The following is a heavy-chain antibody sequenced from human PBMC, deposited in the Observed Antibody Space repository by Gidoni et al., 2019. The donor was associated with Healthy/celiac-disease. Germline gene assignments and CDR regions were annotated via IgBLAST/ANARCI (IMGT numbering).Heavy chain of an antibody. CDR2: IIPIFGTA. Sequence: QVQLVQSGAEVKKPGSSVKVSCKASGGTFSSYAISWVRQAPGQGLEWMGGIIPIFGTANYAQKFQGRVTITADKSTSTAYMELSSLRSEDTAVYYCAREIEEDIVVVPAAIKGENWFDPWGQGTLVTVSS. J-gene: IGHJ5*02. CDR1: GGTFSSYA. CDR3: AREIEEDIVVVPAAIKGENWFDP. D-gene: IGHD2-2*02. V-gene: IGHV1-69*06.